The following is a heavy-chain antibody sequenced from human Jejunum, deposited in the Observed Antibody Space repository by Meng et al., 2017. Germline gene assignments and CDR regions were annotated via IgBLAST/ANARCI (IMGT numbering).Heavy chain of an antibody. CDR3: ARSPYSGSALPFFDY. V-gene: IGHV4-4*07. CDR2: IYTSGST. D-gene: IGHD1-26*01. CDR1: GDSIIGYY. Sequence: EPPLEEGPGLVQPSETLALTCTASGDSIIGYYWSWIRQPCGTGLEWIGRIYTSGSTNYNPSLKRRVTMSVDTSKNQFSLKLNSVTAADTAVYYCARSPYSGSALPFFDYWGQGSLVTVSS. J-gene: IGHJ4*02.